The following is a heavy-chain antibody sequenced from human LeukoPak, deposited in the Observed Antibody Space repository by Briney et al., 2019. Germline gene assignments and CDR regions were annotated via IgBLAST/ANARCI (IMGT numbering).Heavy chain of an antibody. D-gene: IGHD2-2*01. CDR1: GFTFSSYA. V-gene: IGHV3-23*01. CDR3: AKPPPPSLGYCSSTSCLHFDY. Sequence: GGSLRLSCAASGFTFSSYAMSLVRRAPGKGLEWVSASSGSGGSTYYADSVKGRFTISRDNSKNTLYLQMNSLRAEDTAVYYCAKPPPPSLGYCSSTSCLHFDYWGQGTLVTVSS. CDR2: SSGSGGST. J-gene: IGHJ4*02.